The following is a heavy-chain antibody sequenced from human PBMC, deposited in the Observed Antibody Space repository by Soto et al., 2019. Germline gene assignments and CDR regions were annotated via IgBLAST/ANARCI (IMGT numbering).Heavy chain of an antibody. Sequence: SVKVSCKASGGTFSNYAISWVRQAPGQGLEWMGGIILPFGTANYAQKLQGRVTITADESMTTAYMELSGLRSEDTAVYYCARGPDYAGHFDYWGQGTLVTVSS. CDR2: IILPFGTA. J-gene: IGHJ4*02. CDR3: ARGPDYAGHFDY. CDR1: GGTFSNYA. V-gene: IGHV1-69*13. D-gene: IGHD4-17*01.